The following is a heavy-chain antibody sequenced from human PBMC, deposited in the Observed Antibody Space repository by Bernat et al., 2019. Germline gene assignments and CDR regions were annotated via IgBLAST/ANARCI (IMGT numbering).Heavy chain of an antibody. CDR2: IWYDGSNK. CDR3: ARSVGAMYYFDY. V-gene: IGHV3-33*01. Sequence: QVQLVESGGGVVQPGRSLRLSCAASGFTFSSYGMHWVRQAPGKGLEWVAVIWYDGSNKYYADSVKGRFTISRDNSKNTLYLQMNSLRAEDTAVNYCARSVGAMYYFDYWGQGTLVTVSS. CDR1: GFTFSSYG. J-gene: IGHJ4*02. D-gene: IGHD1-26*01.